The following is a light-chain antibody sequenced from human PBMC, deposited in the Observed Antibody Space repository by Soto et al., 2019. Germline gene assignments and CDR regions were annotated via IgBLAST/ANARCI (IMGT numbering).Light chain of an antibody. CDR1: QSFRGL. CDR3: QQRQYWPPIT. J-gene: IGKJ5*01. V-gene: IGKV3-11*01. Sequence: EIVMTQSPVTLSLSPGERATLSCRASQSFRGLLAWYQQKPGQAPRLLIYDAYNRATGIPPRFSGSGSGTDFTLTISSLEPEDFAIYDCQQRQYWPPITFGQGTRLEIK. CDR2: DAY.